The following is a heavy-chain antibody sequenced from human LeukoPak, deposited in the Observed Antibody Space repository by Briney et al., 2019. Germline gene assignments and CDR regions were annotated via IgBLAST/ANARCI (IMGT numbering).Heavy chain of an antibody. CDR3: ARGKGWFTGARWSDP. CDR2: MNPNSGNT. CDR1: GYTFTSYD. Sequence: ASVKVSCKASGYTFTSYDINWVRQATGQGLEWMGWMNPNSGNTGYAQKFQGRVTITRNTSISTAYMELSSLRSEDTAVYYCARGKGWFTGARWSDPWGQGTLVTVSS. J-gene: IGHJ5*02. V-gene: IGHV1-8*03. D-gene: IGHD2-15*01.